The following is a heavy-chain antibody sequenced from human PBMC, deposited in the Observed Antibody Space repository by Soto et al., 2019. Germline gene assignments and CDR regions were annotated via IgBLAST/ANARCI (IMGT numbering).Heavy chain of an antibody. V-gene: IGHV5-51*01. CDR1: GYSFTSYW. CDR3: ASGLAYYYDSSGTHPFDY. Sequence: LKISCKGSGYSFTSYWIGWVRQMPGKGLEWMGIIYPGDSDTRYSPSFQGQVTISADKSISTAYLQWSSLKASDTAMYYCASGLAYYYDSSGTHPFDYWGQGTLVTVSS. CDR2: IYPGDSDT. D-gene: IGHD3-22*01. J-gene: IGHJ4*02.